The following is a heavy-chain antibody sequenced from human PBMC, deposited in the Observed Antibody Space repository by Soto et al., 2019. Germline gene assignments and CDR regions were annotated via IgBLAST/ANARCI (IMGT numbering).Heavy chain of an antibody. V-gene: IGHV4-59*01. D-gene: IGHD2-21*02. Sequence: NPSETLSLTCTVSGGSISSYFWSWIRQPPGKGLEWIGYFYYSGSTNYNPSLKSRVTISVDTSKNQFSLKLSSVTAADTAVYYCARVGYCGGDCSFPDYWGQGTLVTVSS. J-gene: IGHJ4*02. CDR2: FYYSGST. CDR3: ARVGYCGGDCSFPDY. CDR1: GGSISSYF.